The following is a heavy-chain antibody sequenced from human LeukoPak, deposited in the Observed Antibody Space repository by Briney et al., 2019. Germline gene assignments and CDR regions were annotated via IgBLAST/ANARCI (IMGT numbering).Heavy chain of an antibody. V-gene: IGHV3-30*02. J-gene: IGHJ4*02. Sequence: GRSLRLSCAASGFTFSSYGMHWVRQAPGKGLEWVAFIRYDEINKYYADSVKGRFTISRDNSKKTLYLQMSSLRAEDTAVYYCAKRSSWSPFDYWGQGTLVTASS. CDR3: AKRSSWSPFDY. D-gene: IGHD6-13*01. CDR1: GFTFSSYG. CDR2: IRYDEINK.